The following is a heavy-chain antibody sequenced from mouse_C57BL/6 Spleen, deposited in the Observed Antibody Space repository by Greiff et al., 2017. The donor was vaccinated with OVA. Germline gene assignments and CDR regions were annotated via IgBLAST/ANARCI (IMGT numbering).Heavy chain of an antibody. J-gene: IGHJ3*01. Sequence: VKLVESGAELVKPGASVKLSCKASGYTFTSYWMHWVKQRPGQGLEWIGMIHPNSGSTNYNEKFKSKATLTVDKSSSTAYMQLSSLTSEDSAVYYCARGLYYDYDWFAYWGQGTLVTVSA. CDR3: ARGLYYDYDWFAY. D-gene: IGHD2-4*01. CDR1: GYTFTSYW. CDR2: IHPNSGST. V-gene: IGHV1-64*01.